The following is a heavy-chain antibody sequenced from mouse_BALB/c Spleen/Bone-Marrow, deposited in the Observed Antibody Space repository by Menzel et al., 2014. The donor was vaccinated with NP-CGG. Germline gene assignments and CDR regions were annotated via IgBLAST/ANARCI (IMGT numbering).Heavy chain of an antibody. CDR2: IRNKDNGYTT. D-gene: IGHD2-4*01. CDR3: ARAFTVIKAMDY. J-gene: IGHJ4*01. Sequence: EVKLMESGGGLVQPGGSLRLSCATSGFTFTDYYMSWVRQPPGKALEWLGSIRNKDNGYTTEYSASVKGRFTISRDNSQSILYLQMNTLRAEDSATYYCARAFTVIKAMDYWGQGTSVTVSS. CDR1: GFTFTDYY. V-gene: IGHV7-3*02.